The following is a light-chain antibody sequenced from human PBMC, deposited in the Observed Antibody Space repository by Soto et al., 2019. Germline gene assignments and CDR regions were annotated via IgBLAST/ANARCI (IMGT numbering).Light chain of an antibody. CDR2: EVS. CDR1: SSDVGGYNY. J-gene: IGLJ2*01. CDR3: SSYAGSNNLV. Sequence: QSVLTQPPSASGSPGQSVTISCTGTSSDVGGYNYVSWYQQHPGKAPKLIIYEVSKRPSGVPHRFSGSKSDNRASLTVSGLQAEDEADYYCSSYAGSNNLVLGGGTQLTVL. V-gene: IGLV2-8*01.